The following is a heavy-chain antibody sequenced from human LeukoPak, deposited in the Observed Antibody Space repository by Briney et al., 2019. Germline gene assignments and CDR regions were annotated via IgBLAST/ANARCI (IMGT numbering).Heavy chain of an antibody. CDR1: GGSFSGYY. CDR3: ARVMGALAYFDY. CDR2: INHSGST. J-gene: IGHJ4*02. Sequence: SETLSLTCAVYGGSFSGYYWNWIRQPPGTGLEWIGGINHSGSTNYNPSLKSRVTISVDTSKTQFSLKLSSVTAADPAVYYCARVMGALAYFDYWRQGTLVSVSS. V-gene: IGHV4-34*01. D-gene: IGHD5-24*01.